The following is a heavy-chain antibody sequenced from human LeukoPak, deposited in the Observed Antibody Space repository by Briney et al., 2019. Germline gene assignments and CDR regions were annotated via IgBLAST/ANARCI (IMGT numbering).Heavy chain of an antibody. CDR3: ARGRVSPDV. CDR1: GFTFSSYS. V-gene: IGHV3-48*04. Sequence: GGSLRLSCAASGFTFSSYSMNWVRQAPGKGLEWVSYISSSSSTIYYADSVKGRFTISRDNAKNSLHLQTNSLRGEDTAVYYCARGRVSPDVWGKGTTVTVSS. CDR2: ISSSSSTI. J-gene: IGHJ6*04.